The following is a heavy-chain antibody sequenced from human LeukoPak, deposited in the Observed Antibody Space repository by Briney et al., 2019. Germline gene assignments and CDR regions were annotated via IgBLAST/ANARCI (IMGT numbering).Heavy chain of an antibody. Sequence: ASVKVSCKASGYTFTGCYMHWVRQAPGQGLEWMGWINTNTGNPTYAQGFTGRFVFSLDTSVSTAYLQISSLKAEDTAVYYCARVPRGYCSGGSCYDWFDPWGQGTLVTVSS. D-gene: IGHD2-15*01. CDR1: GYTFTGCY. J-gene: IGHJ5*02. CDR2: INTNTGNP. CDR3: ARVPRGYCSGGSCYDWFDP. V-gene: IGHV7-4-1*02.